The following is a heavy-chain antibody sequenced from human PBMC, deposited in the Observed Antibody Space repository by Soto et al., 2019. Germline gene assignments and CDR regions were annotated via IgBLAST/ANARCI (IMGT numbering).Heavy chain of an antibody. V-gene: IGHV4-34*01. Sequence: SETLSLTCAVYGGSFSGYYWSWIRQPPGKGLEWIGEINRSGSTNYNPSLKSRVTISVDTSKNQFSLKLSSVTAADTAVYYCARNLYTWNDNWFDPWGQGTLVTVSS. CDR3: ARNLYTWNDNWFDP. J-gene: IGHJ5*02. CDR1: GGSFSGYY. CDR2: INRSGST. D-gene: IGHD1-20*01.